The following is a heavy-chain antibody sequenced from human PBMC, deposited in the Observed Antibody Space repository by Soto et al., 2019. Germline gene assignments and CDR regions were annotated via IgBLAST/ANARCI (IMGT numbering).Heavy chain of an antibody. V-gene: IGHV3-48*04. CDR3: ARDAPHERVGTLGYFDY. J-gene: IGHJ4*02. Sequence: GGSLRLSCAASGFTFSSYSMNWVRQAPGKGLEWVSYISSSSSTIYYADSVKGRFTISRDNAKNSLYLQMNSLRAEDTAVYYCARDAPHERVGTLGYFDYWGQGTLVTVSS. CDR2: ISSSSSTI. CDR1: GFTFSSYS. D-gene: IGHD2-21*02.